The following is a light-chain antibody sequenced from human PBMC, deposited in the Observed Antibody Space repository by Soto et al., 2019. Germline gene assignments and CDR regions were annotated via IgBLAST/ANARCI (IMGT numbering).Light chain of an antibody. V-gene: IGKV3-11*01. CDR1: QSVSSY. CDR2: DAS. CDR3: QQRSNWPLRSIT. Sequence: EIVLTQSPATLSLSPGERATLSCRASQSVSSYLAWYQQKPGQAPRLLIYDASNRATGIPARFSGSGSGTDFTLTISSLEPEDFAVYYCQQRSNWPLRSITFGQGTRLEIK. J-gene: IGKJ5*01.